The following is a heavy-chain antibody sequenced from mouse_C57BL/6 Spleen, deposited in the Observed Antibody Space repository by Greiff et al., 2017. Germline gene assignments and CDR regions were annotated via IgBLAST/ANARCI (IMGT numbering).Heavy chain of an antibody. CDR1: GYTFTSYG. Sequence: VQRVESGAELARPGASVKLSCKASGYTFTSYGISWVKQRTGQGLEWIGEIYPRSGNTYYNEKFKGKATLTADKSSSTAYMELRSLTSEDSAVYFCANYYGSSYVEYFDVWGTGTTVTVSS. CDR3: ANYYGSSYVEYFDV. V-gene: IGHV1-81*01. J-gene: IGHJ1*03. D-gene: IGHD1-1*01. CDR2: IYPRSGNT.